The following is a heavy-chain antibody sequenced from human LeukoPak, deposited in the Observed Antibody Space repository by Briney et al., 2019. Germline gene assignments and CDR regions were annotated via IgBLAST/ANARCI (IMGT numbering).Heavy chain of an antibody. CDR3: ARDVGIVVVPDYSNWFDP. Sequence: GGSLRLSCAASGFTFSSYGMHWVRQAPGKGLEWVAVIWYDGSNKYYADSVKGRFTISRDNSKNTLYLQMNSLRAEDTAVYYCARDVGIVVVPDYSNWFDPWGQGTLVTVSS. D-gene: IGHD2-2*01. V-gene: IGHV3-33*01. CDR2: IWYDGSNK. CDR1: GFTFSSYG. J-gene: IGHJ5*02.